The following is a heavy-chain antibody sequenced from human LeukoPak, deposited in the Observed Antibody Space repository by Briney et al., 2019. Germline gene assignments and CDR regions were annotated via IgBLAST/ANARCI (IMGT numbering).Heavy chain of an antibody. CDR3: ARNSSGWYSY. CDR1: GGSFSGYY. D-gene: IGHD6-19*01. Sequence: SETLSLTCAVYGGSFSGYYWSWIRQPPGKGLEWIGEINHSGSTNYNPSLKSRVTISVDTSKNQFSLKLSSVIAADTAVYYCARNSSGWYSYWGQGTLVTVSS. V-gene: IGHV4-34*01. CDR2: INHSGST. J-gene: IGHJ4*02.